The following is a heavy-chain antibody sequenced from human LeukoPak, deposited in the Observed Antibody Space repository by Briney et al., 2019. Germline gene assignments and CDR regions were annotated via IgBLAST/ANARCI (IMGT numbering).Heavy chain of an antibody. J-gene: IGHJ5*02. V-gene: IGHV4-4*07. CDR1: GDSINNYY. D-gene: IGHD2/OR15-2a*01. CDR2: IYSTGST. Sequence: SETLSLTCTVSGDSINNYYWSWIRQPAGKGLEWIGRIYSTGSTNYNPSLKSRVTMSVDTSKNQFSLKLTSVSAADTAVYYCAKVRYGTFNWFDPWGQGTLVTVSS. CDR3: AKVRYGTFNWFDP.